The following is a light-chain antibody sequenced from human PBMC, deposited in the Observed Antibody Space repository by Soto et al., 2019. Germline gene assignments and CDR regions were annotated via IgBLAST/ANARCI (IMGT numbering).Light chain of an antibody. CDR3: SSYTFKTPVI. CDR2: EVR. Sequence: QSALTQPASVSGSPGQSISISCTGTSSSYVSWYQHHPGKAPKLIIYEVRNRPSGVSTRFSASKSDNTASLTISGLQAEDEADYYCSSYTFKTPVIFGGGTKLTVL. J-gene: IGLJ2*01. V-gene: IGLV2-14*01. CDR1: SSSY.